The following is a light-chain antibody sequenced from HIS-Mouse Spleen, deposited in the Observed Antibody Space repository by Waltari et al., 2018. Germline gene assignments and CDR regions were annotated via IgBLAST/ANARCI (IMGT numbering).Light chain of an antibody. CDR1: SLRRKY. CDR2: GKN. Sequence: SSELTQDPAVSVALGQTVRITCQGDSLRRKYASWYQQKPGQAPVLVIYGKNNRPSGIPVRFSGSSSGNTASLTITGAQAEDEADYYCNSRDSSGNHVVFGGGTKLTVL. V-gene: IGLV3-19*01. CDR3: NSRDSSGNHVV. J-gene: IGLJ2*01.